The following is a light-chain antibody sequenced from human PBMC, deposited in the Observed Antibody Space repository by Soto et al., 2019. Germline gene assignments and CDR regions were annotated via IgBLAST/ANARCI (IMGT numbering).Light chain of an antibody. Sequence: EIVLTQSPATLSLSPGERATLSCRASQSVSSYLAWYQQKPGQAPRLLIYDASNRATGIPVRFSGSGSGTDFTRTISSLEPEDFALYYCQQRNNWPITFGQGTRLEIK. CDR3: QQRNNWPIT. CDR2: DAS. V-gene: IGKV3-11*01. CDR1: QSVSSY. J-gene: IGKJ5*01.